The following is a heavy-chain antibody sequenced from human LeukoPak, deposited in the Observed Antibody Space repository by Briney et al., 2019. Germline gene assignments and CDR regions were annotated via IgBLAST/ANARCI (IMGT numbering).Heavy chain of an antibody. CDR1: GFTFSSYG. Sequence: GGSLRLPRAASGFTFSSYGMHWVRQAPGKGLEWVAFIRYNGSNKYYADSVKGRFTISRDNSKNTLYLQMNSLRAEDTAVYYCARVYDVLTGGFDYWGEGTLVTVSS. CDR3: ARVYDVLTGGFDY. V-gene: IGHV3-30*02. D-gene: IGHD3-9*01. J-gene: IGHJ4*02. CDR2: IRYNGSNK.